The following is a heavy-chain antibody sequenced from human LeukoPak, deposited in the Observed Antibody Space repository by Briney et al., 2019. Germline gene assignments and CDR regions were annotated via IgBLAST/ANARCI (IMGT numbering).Heavy chain of an antibody. Sequence: GGSLRLSCAASGFSFSSYAMSWVRQAPARGLEWVSSMKGGGGDTFYADSVKGRFTLSRDDSRNTVYLQLNSLRVEDTAVYYCARDPRHGMDVWGQGTTVTVSS. CDR3: ARDPRHGMDV. V-gene: IGHV3-23*01. D-gene: IGHD6-25*01. J-gene: IGHJ6*02. CDR2: MKGGGGDT. CDR1: GFSFSSYA.